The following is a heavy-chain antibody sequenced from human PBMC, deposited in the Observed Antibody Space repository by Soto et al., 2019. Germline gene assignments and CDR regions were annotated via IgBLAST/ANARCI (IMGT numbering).Heavy chain of an antibody. J-gene: IGHJ5*02. Sequence: HVQLQESGPGLVKPSETVSLTCTVSGGSISTDYWSWIRQPPGKGLEWIGYIYYDGSTSYNASLRSRVTISVDTSKNQFSLILSSVTSADTAVYYCARDQLSSGLYVWFDPWGQGTLVTVSS. D-gene: IGHD6-25*01. V-gene: IGHV4-59*01. CDR3: ARDQLSSGLYVWFDP. CDR1: GGSISTDY. CDR2: IYYDGST.